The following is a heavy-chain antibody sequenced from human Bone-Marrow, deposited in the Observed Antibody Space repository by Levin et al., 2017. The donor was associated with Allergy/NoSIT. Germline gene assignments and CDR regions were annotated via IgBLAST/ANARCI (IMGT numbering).Heavy chain of an antibody. J-gene: IGHJ4*02. D-gene: IGHD1/OR15-1a*01. CDR1: GFTFSSYW. Sequence: GGSLRLSCAASGFTFSSYWMSWVRQAPGKGLEWVANIKQDGSEKYYVDSAKGRFTISRDNAKNSLYLQMNSLRAEDTAVYYCARDRTELEQITDDHYRFDYWGQGTLVTVSS. V-gene: IGHV3-7*01. CDR2: IKQDGSEK. CDR3: ARDRTELEQITDDHYRFDY.